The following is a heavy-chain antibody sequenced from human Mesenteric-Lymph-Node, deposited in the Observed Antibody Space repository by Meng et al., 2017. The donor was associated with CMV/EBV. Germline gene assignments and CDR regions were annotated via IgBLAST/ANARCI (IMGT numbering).Heavy chain of an antibody. CDR2: IYDSETA. CDR1: SISSSGDY. Sequence: SISSSGDYWVWIRQPPGKGLEWIGYIYDSETAYYNPSLKSRVFISVDTSRNEFSLKLSSVTAGDTAVYSCASCRYDRNGYPIYFDYWGQGNLVTVSS. CDR3: ASCRYDRNGYPIYFDY. D-gene: IGHD3-22*01. V-gene: IGHV4-31*02. J-gene: IGHJ4*02.